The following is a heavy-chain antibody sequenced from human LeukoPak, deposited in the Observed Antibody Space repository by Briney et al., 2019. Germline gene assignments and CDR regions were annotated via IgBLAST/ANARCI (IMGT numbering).Heavy chain of an antibody. CDR1: GFTFSSYA. V-gene: IGHV3-23*01. CDR2: ISGSGGST. D-gene: IGHD4-17*01. J-gene: IGHJ4*02. CDR3: AKEIRWGVTTVSHFDY. Sequence: GGSLRLSCAASGFTFSSYAMSRVRQAPGKGLEWVSAISGSGGSTYYADSVKGWFTISRDNSKNTLYLQMNSLRAEDTAVYYCAKEIRWGVTTVSHFDYWGQGTLVTVSS.